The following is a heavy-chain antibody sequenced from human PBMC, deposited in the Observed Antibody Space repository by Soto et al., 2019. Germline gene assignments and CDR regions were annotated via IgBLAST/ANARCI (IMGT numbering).Heavy chain of an antibody. J-gene: IGHJ4*02. CDR2: INHSGST. D-gene: IGHD2-8*02. Sequence: SETLSLTCAVYGGSFSGYYWTWIRQPPGTGLEWIGEINHSGSTNYNPSLKSRVTISVDTSKNQFSLKLTSVTAADTAVYCFAGKKITGLFDSWGQGTLVTVSS. V-gene: IGHV4-34*01. CDR1: GGSFSGYY. CDR3: AGKKITGLFDS.